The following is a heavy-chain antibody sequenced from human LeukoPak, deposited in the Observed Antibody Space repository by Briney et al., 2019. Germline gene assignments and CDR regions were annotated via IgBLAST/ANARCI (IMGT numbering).Heavy chain of an antibody. Sequence: GGSLRLSCAASGFNFGDSRMTWVRQAPGKGLQWVANVNQDGTEKHFLDSVEGRFTISRDNAKKSLYLQMSSLRPEDTALYFCVKGDWYFESWGQGTLVTVSS. CDR1: GFNFGDSR. D-gene: IGHD2-21*01. V-gene: IGHV3-7*04. CDR3: VKGDWYFES. CDR2: VNQDGTEK. J-gene: IGHJ4*02.